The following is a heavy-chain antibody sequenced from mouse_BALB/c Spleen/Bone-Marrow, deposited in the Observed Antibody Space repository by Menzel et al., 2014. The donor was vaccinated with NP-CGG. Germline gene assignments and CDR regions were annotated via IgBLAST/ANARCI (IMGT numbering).Heavy chain of an antibody. D-gene: IGHD2-14*01. CDR2: ISGYYGDA. J-gene: IGHJ4*01. Sequence: VQLVESGAELVRPGVSVKISCKGSGYTFTDYAIHWVKQSHAKSLEWIGLISGYYGDAIYNQKFKGKATVTVDKSSSTAYMDLARLTSEDSAIYYCARSGKVRNAMDYWGQGTSVTVSS. CDR1: GYTFTDYA. CDR3: ARSGKVRNAMDY. V-gene: IGHV1S137*01.